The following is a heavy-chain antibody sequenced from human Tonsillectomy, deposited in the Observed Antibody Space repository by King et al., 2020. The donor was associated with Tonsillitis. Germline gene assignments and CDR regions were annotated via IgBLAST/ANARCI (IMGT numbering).Heavy chain of an antibody. D-gene: IGHD2-15*01. J-gene: IGHJ5*02. CDR2: IIPISGTA. Sequence: QLVQSGAEVKKPGSSVKVSCKASGGTFSSYAISWVRQAPGQGLEWMGGIIPISGTANYAQKFQGRVTSTADESTSTAYMGLSSLRSEDTAVYYCARDQGGYCSGGSCPNWFDPWGQGTLVTVSS. V-gene: IGHV1-69*01. CDR1: GGTFSSYA. CDR3: ARDQGGYCSGGSCPNWFDP.